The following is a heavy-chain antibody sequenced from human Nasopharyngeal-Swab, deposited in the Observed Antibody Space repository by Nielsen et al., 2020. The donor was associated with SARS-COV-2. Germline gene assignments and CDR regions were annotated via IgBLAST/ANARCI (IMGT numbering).Heavy chain of an antibody. CDR1: GFTFRNYG. V-gene: IGHV3-64D*06. Sequence: GASLKISCSASGFTFRNYGMHWVRQAPGKGLQYVSGISRDGGSTYHADSVQGRFTISRDDSKNMLDLQMSGLRVEDTAVYYCAKDGGIAVAGWFDPWGQGTLVTVSS. CDR3: AKDGGIAVAGWFDP. D-gene: IGHD6-19*01. CDR2: ISRDGGST. J-gene: IGHJ5*02.